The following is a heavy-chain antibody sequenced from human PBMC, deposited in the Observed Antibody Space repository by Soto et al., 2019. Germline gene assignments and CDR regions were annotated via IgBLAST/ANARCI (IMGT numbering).Heavy chain of an antibody. CDR1: GFTFSSYA. Sequence: PGRSLRLSCTASGFTFSSYALSWFRQAPGKELERISAISGSGGSTYYADSVQGRFTIFRDNSKHTLFLHMDSLRAEDASVYYCAKVHAYRHPLRRFDYWCKGPLVTVSS. J-gene: IGHJ4*02. V-gene: IGHV3-23*01. D-gene: IGHD2-2*01. CDR2: ISGSGGST. CDR3: AKVHAYRHPLRRFDY.